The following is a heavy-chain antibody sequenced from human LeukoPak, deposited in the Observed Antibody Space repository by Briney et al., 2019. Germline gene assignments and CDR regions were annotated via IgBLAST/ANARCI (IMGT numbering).Heavy chain of an antibody. J-gene: IGHJ5*02. CDR2: INHSGST. D-gene: IGHD2-15*01. CDR3: ARWKWVGYCSGGSCYGDWFDP. V-gene: IGHV4-34*01. CDR1: GGSFSGYY. Sequence: PSETLSLTCAVYGGSFSGYYWSWIRQPPGKGLEWIGEINHSGSTNYNPSLKSRVTISVDTSKNQFSLKLSSVTAADTAVYYCARWKWVGYCSGGSCYGDWFDPWGQGTLVTVSS.